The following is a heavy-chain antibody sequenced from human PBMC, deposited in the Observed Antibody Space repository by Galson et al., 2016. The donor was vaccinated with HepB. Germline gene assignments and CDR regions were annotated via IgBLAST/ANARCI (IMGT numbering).Heavy chain of an antibody. CDR1: GSSFQTYG. CDR3: ARSGTYYVGDWLGP. J-gene: IGHJ5*02. D-gene: IGHD1-26*01. V-gene: IGHV3-30*04. Sequence: SLRLSCAASGSSFQTYGMHWVRQAPGKGLEWLAVISHDGNNKNHEESVKGRFTISRDNSNNTLYLQMNSLRVDDTAVYYCARSGTYYVGDWLGPWGQGTLVTVSS. CDR2: ISHDGNNK.